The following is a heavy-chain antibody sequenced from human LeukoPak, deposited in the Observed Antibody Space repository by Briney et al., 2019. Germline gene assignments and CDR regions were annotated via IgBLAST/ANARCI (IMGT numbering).Heavy chain of an antibody. J-gene: IGHJ4*02. CDR1: GYTFTSYD. V-gene: IGHV1-8*01. Sequence: ASVKVSCKASGYTFTSYDLNWVRQATGQGLEWIGWMNPNSGNTGYAQKFQGRVTLTRSTSISTAYMELRSLTSEDTAVYYCARDQEGFDYWGQGTQVTVSS. CDR2: MNPNSGNT. CDR3: ARDQEGFDY.